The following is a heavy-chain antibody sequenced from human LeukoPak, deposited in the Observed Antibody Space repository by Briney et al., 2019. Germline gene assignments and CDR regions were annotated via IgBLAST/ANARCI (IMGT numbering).Heavy chain of an antibody. V-gene: IGHV4-59*13. J-gene: IGHJ6*02. CDR1: GGSISSYY. D-gene: IGHD3-10*01. CDR3: ARSAHIAGTPWYYNGMDG. CDR2: IYYIGST. Sequence: SETLSLTCTVSGGSISSYYWSWIRQPPGKGLDWIGYIYYIGSTNYNPSLKSRVTMSVDTSKNQFSLKLSSVTAADTAVYYCARSAHIAGTPWYYNGMDGWGQGTTVTVSS.